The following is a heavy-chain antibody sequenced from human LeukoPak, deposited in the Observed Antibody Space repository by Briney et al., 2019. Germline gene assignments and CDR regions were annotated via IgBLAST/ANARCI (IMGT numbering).Heavy chain of an antibody. CDR3: ARRSPEYYYYAMDV. J-gene: IGHJ6*02. CDR2: VSSTSGYI. V-gene: IGHV3-21*01. CDR1: GFTFSSYD. Sequence: GGSLRLSCAASGFTFSSYDMHWVRQAPGKGLKWVSSVSSTSGYIYYADSVKGRFTISRDNSKNSVYLQMNSLRAEDTAVYYCARRSPEYYYYAMDVWGQGTTVTVSS.